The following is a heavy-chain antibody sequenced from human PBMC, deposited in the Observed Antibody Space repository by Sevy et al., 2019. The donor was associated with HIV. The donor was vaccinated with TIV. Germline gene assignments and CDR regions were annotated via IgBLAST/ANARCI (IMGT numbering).Heavy chain of an antibody. CDR3: AKVLNPALESMMEVTVRSLKGFDV. D-gene: IGHD3-22*01. Sequence: GGSLRLSCAASGFTFNTHVMNWVRQAPGKGLEWVSSISGVGNTYYADSVRGRFTISRENAKNTLYLQMNSLRANDTAGYYCAKVLNPALESMMEVTVRSLKGFDVWGQGTMVTVSS. V-gene: IGHV3-23*01. CDR1: GFTFNTHV. J-gene: IGHJ3*01. CDR2: ISGVGNT.